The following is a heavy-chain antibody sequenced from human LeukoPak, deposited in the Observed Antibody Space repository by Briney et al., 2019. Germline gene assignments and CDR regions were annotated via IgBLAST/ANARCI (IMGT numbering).Heavy chain of an antibody. Sequence: GASVKVSCKASGGTFSSYAIRWVRQAPGQGLEWMGGIIPIFGTANYAQKFQGRVTITADESTSTAYMELSSLRSEDTAVYYCARFPTLRDYYYYMDVWGKGTTVTVSS. D-gene: IGHD3-16*01. V-gene: IGHV1-69*13. J-gene: IGHJ6*03. CDR2: IIPIFGTA. CDR1: GGTFSSYA. CDR3: ARFPTLRDYYYYMDV.